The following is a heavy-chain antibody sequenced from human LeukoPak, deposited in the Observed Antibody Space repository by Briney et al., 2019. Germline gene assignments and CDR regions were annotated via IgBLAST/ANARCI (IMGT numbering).Heavy chain of an antibody. CDR1: GFTFSNHA. CDR3: AKGGRYRNDYDSDFDY. D-gene: IGHD3-3*01. J-gene: IGHJ4*02. Sequence: GGSLRLSCAASGFTFSNHAMSWVRQAPGKGLEWVSAISGSGDNTYYADSVKGRFTISRDNSKNTLYLQMNSLRAEDTAVYYCAKGGRYRNDYDSDFDYWGQGTLVTVSS. V-gene: IGHV3-23*01. CDR2: ISGSGDNT.